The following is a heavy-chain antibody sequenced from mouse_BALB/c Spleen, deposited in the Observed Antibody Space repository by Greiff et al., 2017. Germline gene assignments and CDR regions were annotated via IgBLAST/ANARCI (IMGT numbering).Heavy chain of an antibody. D-gene: IGHD2-1*01. CDR1: GFSLTSYG. V-gene: IGHV2-4-1*01. Sequence: VKLMESGPGLVQPSQSLSITCTVSGFSLTSYGVHWVRQSPGKGLEWLGVIWSGGSTDYNAAFISRLSISKDNSKSQVFFKMNSLQADDTAIYYCARREDLLLYAMDYWGQGTSVTVSS. CDR3: ARREDLLLYAMDY. CDR2: IWSGGST. J-gene: IGHJ4*01.